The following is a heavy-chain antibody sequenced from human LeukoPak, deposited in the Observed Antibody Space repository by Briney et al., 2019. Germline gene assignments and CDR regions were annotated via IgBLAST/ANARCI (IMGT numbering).Heavy chain of an antibody. J-gene: IGHJ4*02. V-gene: IGHV3-21*01. Sequence: PGGSLRLSCAASGFTFSSYSMNWVRQAPGKGLEWVSSISSSSSYIYYADSVKGRFTISRDNAKNSLYLQMNSLRAEDTAVYYCARDTQTYYYDSSGLEIDYWGQGNLVTVSS. CDR3: ARDTQTYYYDSSGLEIDY. D-gene: IGHD3-22*01. CDR1: GFTFSSYS. CDR2: ISSSSSYI.